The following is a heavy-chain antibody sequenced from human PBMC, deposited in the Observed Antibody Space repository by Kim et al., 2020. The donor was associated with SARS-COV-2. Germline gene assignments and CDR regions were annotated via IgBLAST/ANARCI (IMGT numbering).Heavy chain of an antibody. J-gene: IGHJ4*02. D-gene: IGHD2-21*02. Sequence: ASVKVSCKASGYTFTSYAMNWVRQAPGQGLEWMGWINTNTGNPTYAQGFTGRFVFSLDTSVSTAYLQISSLKAEDTAVYYCARAWDVVVTAMASSYYFDYWGQGTLVTVSS. CDR2: INTNTGNP. V-gene: IGHV7-4-1*02. CDR1: GYTFTSYA. CDR3: ARAWDVVVTAMASSYYFDY.